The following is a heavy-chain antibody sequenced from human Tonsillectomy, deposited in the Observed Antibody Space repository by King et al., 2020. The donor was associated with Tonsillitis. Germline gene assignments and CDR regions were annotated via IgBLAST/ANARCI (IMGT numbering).Heavy chain of an antibody. V-gene: IGHV1-2*02. Sequence: VQLVQSGAEVKKPGASVKVSCKASGYTFTDFYMHWVRQAPGQGLEWMGWSNPNSGGTNYAQKFQGRVTMTRDTSISTAYMELSRLRSDDTPVYYCARDLSGSNYYYYFGMDVWGQGTTVTVSS. J-gene: IGHJ6*02. CDR1: GYTFTDFY. CDR3: ARDLSGSNYYYYFGMDV. D-gene: IGHD1-26*01. CDR2: SNPNSGGT.